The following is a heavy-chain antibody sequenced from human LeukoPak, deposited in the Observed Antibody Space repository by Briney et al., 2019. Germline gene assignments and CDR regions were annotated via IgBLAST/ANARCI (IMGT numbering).Heavy chain of an antibody. CDR1: GFTFSSYG. V-gene: IGHV3-33*06. D-gene: IGHD3-9*01. CDR3: SKHKPAYDILTGYWTVDY. Sequence: GGSLRLSCAASGFTFSSYGMHWVRLAPGKGLEWVAVIWYDGSNKYFADSVKGRFTISRDNFKNTLYLQMNSLKAEDTAVYYFSKHKPAYDILTGYWTVDYWGQGTLVTVSS. CDR2: IWYDGSNK. J-gene: IGHJ4*02.